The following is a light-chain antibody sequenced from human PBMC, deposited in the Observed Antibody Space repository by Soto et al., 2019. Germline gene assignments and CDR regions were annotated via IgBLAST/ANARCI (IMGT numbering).Light chain of an antibody. CDR2: GAS. CDR1: QSVSSSY. V-gene: IGKV3-20*01. Sequence: EIVLTQSPGTLSFSPGERATLTCRASQSVSSSYLAWFQQKPGQAPRLLIYGASSRATGIQDRFNGSGSGADFHLNISRLEPEDFCVDYCQQYVNAPFTVGPGTKVHIK. J-gene: IGKJ3*01. CDR3: QQYVNAPFT.